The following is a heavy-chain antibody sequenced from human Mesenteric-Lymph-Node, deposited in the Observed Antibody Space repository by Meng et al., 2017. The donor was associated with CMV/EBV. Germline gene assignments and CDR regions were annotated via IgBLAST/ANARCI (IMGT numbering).Heavy chain of an antibody. V-gene: IGHV1-8*01. CDR2: MNPNSGNT. CDR1: GYTFTTYD. D-gene: IGHD2-2*01. CDR3: ARRVPAAYGMDV. Sequence: ASVKVSCKASGYTFTTYDINWVRQATGQGPEWMGWMNPNSGNTAYAQKFQGRVAMTRNTSISTAYMELGSLRSDDTAVYFCARRVPAAYGMDVWGQGTTVTVSS. J-gene: IGHJ6*02.